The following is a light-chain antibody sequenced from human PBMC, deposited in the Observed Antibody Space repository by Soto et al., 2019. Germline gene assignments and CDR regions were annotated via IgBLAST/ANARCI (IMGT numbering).Light chain of an antibody. Sequence: QSVLTQPPSVSEAPGQRGTISCTGSSSNIGAGYEAHWYQQVPGTAPKLLIYENNNRPSGVPDRFSGSKSDTSASLAITGLQAEDEAEYYCQSYDSSLSGYVFGTGTKLTVL. CDR2: ENN. CDR3: QSYDSSLSGYV. CDR1: SSNIGAGYE. V-gene: IGLV1-40*01. J-gene: IGLJ1*01.